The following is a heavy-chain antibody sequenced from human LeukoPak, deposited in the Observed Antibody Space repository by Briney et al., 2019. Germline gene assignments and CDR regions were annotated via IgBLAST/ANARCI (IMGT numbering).Heavy chain of an antibody. J-gene: IGHJ4*02. CDR3: ARTSIAAREADY. CDR1: GFTFSRYS. Sequence: GGSLRLSCAASGFTFSRYSMHWVRQAPGKGLEYVSAISNNGGSTYYAKSVKGRFTISRDNSKNTLYLQMGSLRAEDMAVYYCARTSIAAREADYWGQGTLVTVSS. CDR2: ISNNGGST. D-gene: IGHD6-6*01. V-gene: IGHV3-64*01.